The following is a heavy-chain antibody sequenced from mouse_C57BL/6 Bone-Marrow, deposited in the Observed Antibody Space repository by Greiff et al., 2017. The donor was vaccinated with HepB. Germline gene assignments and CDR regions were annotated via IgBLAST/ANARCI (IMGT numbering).Heavy chain of an antibody. CDR1: GYNFTSDW. Sequence: VQLQQPGAELVKPGASVKMSCKASGYNFTSDWITGVKQSPGQGLEWIGDIYPGSGSTNYNEKFKSKATLTVDTSSSTAYVQFSSLTSEDSAVYYCARQLGDWFAYWGQGTLVPVSA. V-gene: IGHV1-55*01. J-gene: IGHJ3*01. CDR3: ARQLGDWFAY. CDR2: IYPGSGST. D-gene: IGHD3-1*01.